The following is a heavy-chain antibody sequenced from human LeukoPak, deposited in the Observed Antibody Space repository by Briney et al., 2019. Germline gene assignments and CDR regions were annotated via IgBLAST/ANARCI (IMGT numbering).Heavy chain of an antibody. V-gene: IGHV3-30-3*01. Sequence: GRSLRLSCAASGFTFSSYAMHWVRQAPGKGLEWVAVISYDGSNKYYADSVKGRCTISRDNSNNTVYLQMDSLRTGDTAVYYCATDRVGADDAFDIWGQGTMVTVSS. D-gene: IGHD1-26*01. CDR1: GFTFSSYA. J-gene: IGHJ3*02. CDR2: ISYDGSNK. CDR3: ATDRVGADDAFDI.